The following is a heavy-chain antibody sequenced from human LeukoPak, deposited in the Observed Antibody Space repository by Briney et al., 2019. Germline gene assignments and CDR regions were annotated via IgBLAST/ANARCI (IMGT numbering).Heavy chain of an antibody. Sequence: SETLSLTCAVYGGSFSGYYWSWIRQPPGKGLEWIGEINHSGSTNYNPSLKSRVTISVDTSKNQFSLKLSSVTAADTAVYYCARDGNSGYTFDYWGQGTLVTVSS. CDR1: GGSFSGYY. V-gene: IGHV4-34*01. J-gene: IGHJ4*02. CDR2: INHSGST. D-gene: IGHD5-12*01. CDR3: ARDGNSGYTFDY.